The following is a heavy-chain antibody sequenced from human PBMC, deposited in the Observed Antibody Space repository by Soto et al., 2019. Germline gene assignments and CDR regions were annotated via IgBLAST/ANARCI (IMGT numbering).Heavy chain of an antibody. J-gene: IGHJ6*02. V-gene: IGHV3-33*01. D-gene: IGHD2-15*01. Sequence: GGSLRLSCAASGFTFSSYGMHWVRQAPGKGLEWVAVIWYDGSNKYYADSVKGRFTISRDNSKNTLYLQMNSLRAEDTAVYYCARGSNSIGYYYGMDVWGQGTTVTVSS. CDR1: GFTFSSYG. CDR2: IWYDGSNK. CDR3: ARGSNSIGYYYGMDV.